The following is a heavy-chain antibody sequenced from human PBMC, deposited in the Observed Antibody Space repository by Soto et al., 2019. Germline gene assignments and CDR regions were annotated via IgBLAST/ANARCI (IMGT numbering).Heavy chain of an antibody. J-gene: IGHJ4*02. D-gene: IGHD3-9*01. CDR2: ISGSGGST. Sequence: GGSLRLSCAASGFTFSSYAMSWVRQAPGKGLEWVSAISGSGGSTYYADSVKGRFTISRDNSKNTLYLQMNSLRAEDTAVYYCARDGTSDWLLPFDYWGQGTLVTVSS. V-gene: IGHV3-23*01. CDR1: GFTFSSYA. CDR3: ARDGTSDWLLPFDY.